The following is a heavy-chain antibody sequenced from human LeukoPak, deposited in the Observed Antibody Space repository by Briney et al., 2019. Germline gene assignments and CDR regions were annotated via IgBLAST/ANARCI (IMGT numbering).Heavy chain of an antibody. CDR2: IIPIFGTA. J-gene: IGHJ4*02. CDR1: GGTFSSYA. D-gene: IGHD6-13*01. Sequence: ASVKVSCKASGGTFSSYAISWVRLAPGQGLEWMGGIIPIFGTANYAQKFQGRVTITADESTSTAYMELSSLRSEDTAVYYCARTGSAAAGYYFDYWGQGTLVTVSS. CDR3: ARTGSAAAGYYFDY. V-gene: IGHV1-69*13.